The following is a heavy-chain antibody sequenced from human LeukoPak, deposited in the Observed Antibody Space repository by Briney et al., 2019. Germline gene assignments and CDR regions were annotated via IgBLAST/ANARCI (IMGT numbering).Heavy chain of an antibody. Sequence: PSETLSLTCAVYGGSFSGSYWRWIRQPPRKGREWTGDNNHSGSTNYNPSLKSRVTISIDTSKNQFSLKLSSVAAADTAVYYCARGAGGATTIDYWGQGTLVTVSS. CDR2: NNHSGST. V-gene: IGHV4-34*01. J-gene: IGHJ4*02. CDR1: GGSFSGSY. D-gene: IGHD1-26*01. CDR3: ARGAGGATTIDY.